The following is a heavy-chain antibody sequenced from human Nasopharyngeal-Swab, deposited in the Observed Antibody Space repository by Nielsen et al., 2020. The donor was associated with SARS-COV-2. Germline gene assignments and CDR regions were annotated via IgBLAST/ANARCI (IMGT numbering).Heavy chain of an antibody. J-gene: IGHJ4*02. Sequence: SQTLSLTCAISGDSVSSNTAAWNWIRQSPSGGLERLGRTYYRSKWYIDYAASVKSRITINPDTSKNQFSLQLSSVTPEDTAVYYCARIAQAAEPHWGQGALVTVSS. V-gene: IGHV6-1*01. D-gene: IGHD1-14*01. CDR1: GDSVSSNTAA. CDR2: TYYRSKWYI. CDR3: ARIAQAAEPH.